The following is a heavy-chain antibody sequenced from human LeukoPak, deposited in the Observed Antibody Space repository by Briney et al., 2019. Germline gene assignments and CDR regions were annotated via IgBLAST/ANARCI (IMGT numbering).Heavy chain of an antibody. D-gene: IGHD3-10*01. CDR3: ARHYYGSENYYFDY. CDR1: GGSISSYY. J-gene: IGHJ4*02. Sequence: SETLSLTCTVSGGSISSYYWSWIRQPPGKGLEWIGYIYYSGSTNYNPSLNSRVTISVDTAKNQFSLKLSSVTATDTAVYYCARHYYGSENYYFDYWGQGILVTVSS. V-gene: IGHV4-59*08. CDR2: IYYSGST.